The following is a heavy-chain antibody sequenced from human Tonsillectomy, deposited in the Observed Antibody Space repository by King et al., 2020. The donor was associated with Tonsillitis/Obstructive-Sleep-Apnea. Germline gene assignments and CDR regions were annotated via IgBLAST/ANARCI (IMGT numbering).Heavy chain of an antibody. V-gene: IGHV3-7*01. CDR1: GFTFSSYW. CDR2: IKEDGSEK. D-gene: IGHD1-26*01. Sequence: VQLVESGGGLVQPGGSLRLSCAASGFTFSSYWMIWLRQAPGKGLEWVANIKEDGSEKSFVDSVRGRFTISRDNAKNSLYLQMNNLRAEDTAVYYCAGDINSQHSGAYFDAFDIWGPGTMVTVSS. CDR3: AGDINSQHSGAYFDAFDI. J-gene: IGHJ3*02.